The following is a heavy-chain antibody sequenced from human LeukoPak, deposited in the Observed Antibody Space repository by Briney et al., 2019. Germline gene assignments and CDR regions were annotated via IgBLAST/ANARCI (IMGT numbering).Heavy chain of an antibody. CDR2: ISYDGSNK. V-gene: IGHV3-30*03. CDR3: ARGGPDSSDYSSLFDY. D-gene: IGHD3-22*01. Sequence: GGSLRLSCAASGFTFSSYGMHWVRQAPGKGLEWVAVISYDGSNKYYADSVKGRFTISRDNSKNTVYLQMNSLRTEDTAVYYCARGGPDSSDYSSLFDYWGRGILVTVSS. CDR1: GFTFSSYG. J-gene: IGHJ4*02.